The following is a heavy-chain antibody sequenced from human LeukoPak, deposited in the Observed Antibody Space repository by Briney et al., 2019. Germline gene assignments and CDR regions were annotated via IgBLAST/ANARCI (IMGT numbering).Heavy chain of an antibody. CDR2: IIPILGIA. Sequence: SVKVSCKASGGTSSSYAISWVRQAPGQGLKWMGRIIPILGIANYAQKFQGRVTITADKSTSTAYMELSSLRSEDTAVYYCARGYDSSGYYYGFDPWGQGTLVTVSS. CDR1: GGTSSSYA. D-gene: IGHD3-22*01. V-gene: IGHV1-69*04. J-gene: IGHJ5*02. CDR3: ARGYDSSGYYYGFDP.